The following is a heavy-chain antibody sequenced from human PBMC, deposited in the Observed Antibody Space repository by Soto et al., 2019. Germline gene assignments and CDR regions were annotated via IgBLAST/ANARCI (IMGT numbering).Heavy chain of an antibody. V-gene: IGHV3-23*01. CDR3: EEGIRGYYPVSAFLRNRSSDL. CDR2: ISDSGGST. J-gene: IGHJ2*01. D-gene: IGHD3-22*01. Sequence: PGKGLEWVSVISDSGGSTYYADSVRGRFTISRDNSKSTLFLQMNSLRGDDTAIYHGEEGIRGYYPVSAFLRNRSSDL.